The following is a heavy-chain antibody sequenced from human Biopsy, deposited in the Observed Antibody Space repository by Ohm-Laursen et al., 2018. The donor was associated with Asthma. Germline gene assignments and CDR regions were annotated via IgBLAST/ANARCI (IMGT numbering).Heavy chain of an antibody. CDR2: IIPIFGTA. CDR1: GGTFSSYA. V-gene: IGHV1-69*01. J-gene: IGHJ1*01. Sequence: GSSVKVSCKVSGGTFSSYAISWVRQAPGQGLEWMGGIIPIFGTANYAQKFQGRVTITADESTSTAYMELSSLRAEDTAVYYCATDRGALVVLLGFRFQHWGQGSLVSVYS. D-gene: IGHD2-21*01. CDR3: ATDRGALVVLLGFRFQH.